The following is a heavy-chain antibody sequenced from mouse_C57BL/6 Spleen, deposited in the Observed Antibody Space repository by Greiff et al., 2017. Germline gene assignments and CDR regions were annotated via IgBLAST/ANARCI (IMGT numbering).Heavy chain of an antibody. CDR3: ARRYYYGSIYAMDY. V-gene: IGHV1-42*01. J-gene: IGHJ4*01. Sequence: VQLQQSGPELVKPGASVKISCKASGYSFTGYYMNWVKQSPEKSLEWIGEINPSTGGTTYNQKFKAKATLTVDKSSSTAYMQLKSLTSEDSAVYYCARRYYYGSIYAMDYWGQGTSVTVSS. D-gene: IGHD1-1*01. CDR1: GYSFTGYY. CDR2: INPSTGGT.